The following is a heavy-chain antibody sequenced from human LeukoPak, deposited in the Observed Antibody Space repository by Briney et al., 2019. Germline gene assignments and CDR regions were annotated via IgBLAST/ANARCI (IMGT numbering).Heavy chain of an antibody. V-gene: IGHV4-31*03. CDR3: ARDYGHYDILTGYRPYGMDV. CDR1: GGSISSGGYY. J-gene: IGHJ6*02. D-gene: IGHD3-9*01. Sequence: SETLSLTCTVPGGSISSGGYYWSWIRQHPGTGLEWIGYIYYSGSTYYNPSLKSRVTISVDTSKNQFSLKLSSVTAADTAVYYCARDYGHYDILTGYRPYGMDVWGQGTTVTVSS. CDR2: IYYSGST.